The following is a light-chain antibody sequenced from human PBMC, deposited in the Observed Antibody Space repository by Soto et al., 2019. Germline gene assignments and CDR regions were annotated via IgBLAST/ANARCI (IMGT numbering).Light chain of an antibody. J-gene: IGLJ2*01. CDR1: NSNIGAGYP. CDR2: ADT. CDR3: YFCDRKLIAVI. V-gene: IGLV1-40*01. Sequence: SVLTQPPSVTAPPGPRVTISCTGSNSNIGAGYPVHWYQQFPGAATKLLIYADTHRPSGVTDRFSGSKSGTSASLAITGLQAEDASDFYCYFCDRKLIAVIFGRTTNVTV.